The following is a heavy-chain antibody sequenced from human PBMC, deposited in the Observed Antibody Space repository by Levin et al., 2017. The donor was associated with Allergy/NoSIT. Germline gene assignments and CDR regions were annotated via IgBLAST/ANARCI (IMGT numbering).Heavy chain of an antibody. CDR1: GFSFSTYG. J-gene: IGHJ5*02. V-gene: IGHV3-33*01. D-gene: IGHD1-1*01. Sequence: PAASVKVSCAASGFSFSTYGMHWVRQAPGKGLEWVAIIWYDGTNEKYADSVKGRFTISRDNSKNTLSLEMNSLRVEDTAVYYCAREDPAWGYIDHWGQGALVTVSS. CDR3: AREDPAWGYIDH. CDR2: IWYDGTNE.